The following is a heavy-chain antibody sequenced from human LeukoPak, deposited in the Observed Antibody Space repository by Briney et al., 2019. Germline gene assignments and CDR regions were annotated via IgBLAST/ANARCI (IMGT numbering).Heavy chain of an antibody. Sequence: GGSLRLSCAASGFTISSYAMSWVRQAPGKGLEWVSAISGSGGSTYYADSVKGRFTISRDNSKNTLYLQMNSLRAEDTAVYYCAKDTLYYDSSGYYEGSAYWGQGTLVTVSS. CDR3: AKDTLYYDSSGYYEGSAY. CDR1: GFTISSYA. J-gene: IGHJ4*02. V-gene: IGHV3-23*01. CDR2: ISGSGGST. D-gene: IGHD3-22*01.